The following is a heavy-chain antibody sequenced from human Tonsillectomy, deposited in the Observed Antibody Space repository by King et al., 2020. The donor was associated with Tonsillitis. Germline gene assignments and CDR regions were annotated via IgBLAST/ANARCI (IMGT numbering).Heavy chain of an antibody. J-gene: IGHJ4*02. D-gene: IGHD6-19*01. CDR1: GFTFSSYA. V-gene: IGHV3-23*04. Sequence: VQLVESGGDLVQPGGSLRLSCAASGFTFSSYAMSWVRQAPGKGLEGVSTISGSGSGTYYADSVKGRFTISRDNFKNTLYLQMNRLRAEDTAVYYCAKGAPGIAVAGSGAFDYWGQGTLVTVSS. CDR2: ISGSGSGT. CDR3: AKGAPGIAVAGSGAFDY.